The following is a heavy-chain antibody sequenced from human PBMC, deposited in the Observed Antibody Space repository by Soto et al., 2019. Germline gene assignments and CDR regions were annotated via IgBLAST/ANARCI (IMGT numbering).Heavy chain of an antibody. CDR2: IYYSGST. CDR1: GGSISSSNYY. J-gene: IGHJ4*02. D-gene: IGHD2-2*01. Sequence: QLQLQESGPGLVKPSETLSLTCTVSGGSISSSNYYWGWIRQPPGKGLEWIGSIYYSGSTYYNSSLKSRVTISVDTSKNQFSLKLSSVTATDTAVYYCARARGYCNSTSCVKFDYWGQGTLVTVSS. CDR3: ARARGYCNSTSCVKFDY. V-gene: IGHV4-39*01.